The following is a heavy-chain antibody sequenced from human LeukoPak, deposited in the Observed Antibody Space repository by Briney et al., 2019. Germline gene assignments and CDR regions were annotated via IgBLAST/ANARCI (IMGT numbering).Heavy chain of an antibody. D-gene: IGHD3-16*01. CDR3: ARDIISLGAFDY. Sequence: GRSQRLSCAASGLTFSSYSMNWASQAPGGGLEWVSSISSSSSYIYYADSVKGRFTISTAHAKNSLYLQMNRERTQGPAMNYCARDIISLGAFDYWGQGTLFTVSS. V-gene: IGHV3-21*01. J-gene: IGHJ4*02. CDR2: ISSSSSYI. CDR1: GLTFSSYS.